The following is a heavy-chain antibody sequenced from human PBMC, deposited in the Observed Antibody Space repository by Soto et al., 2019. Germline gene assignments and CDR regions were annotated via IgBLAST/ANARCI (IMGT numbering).Heavy chain of an antibody. Sequence: PSETLSLTCAVYGGSFSGYYWSWIRQPPGKGLEWIGEINHSGSTNYNPSLKSRVTISVDTSKNQFSLKLSSVTAADTAVYYCARDIRENSSGWQSISTGFDYWGQGTLVTVSS. CDR1: GGSFSGYY. V-gene: IGHV4-34*01. CDR2: INHSGST. CDR3: ARDIRENSSGWQSISTGFDY. D-gene: IGHD6-19*01. J-gene: IGHJ4*02.